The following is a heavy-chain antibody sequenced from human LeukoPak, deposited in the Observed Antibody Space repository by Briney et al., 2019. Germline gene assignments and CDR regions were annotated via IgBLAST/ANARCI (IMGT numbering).Heavy chain of an antibody. Sequence: KPSETLSLACTVSGGSISSSSYYWGWIRQPPGKGLEWIGSIYYSGSTYYNPSLKSRFNISVDTYKTHFSLKLRYVTAAHTAVYYCARALDLRFDPWGQGTLVTVSS. V-gene: IGHV4-39*07. CDR1: GGSISSSSYY. CDR2: IYYSGST. D-gene: IGHD3-9*01. J-gene: IGHJ5*02. CDR3: ARALDLRFDP.